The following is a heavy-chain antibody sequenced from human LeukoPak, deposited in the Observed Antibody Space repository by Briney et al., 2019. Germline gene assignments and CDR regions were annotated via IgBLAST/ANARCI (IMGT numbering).Heavy chain of an antibody. D-gene: IGHD2/OR15-2a*01. Sequence: SETLSLTCTVSGGSISSSSYSWGWIRQPPGKGLEWIGSIYYSGSTYYNPSLKSRVTIFVDTSKNQSSLQLSSVTAADTAVYYCARGYFLYYFDYWGQGTLVTVSS. V-gene: IGHV4-39*01. CDR1: GGSISSSSYS. J-gene: IGHJ4*02. CDR2: IYYSGST. CDR3: ARGYFLYYFDY.